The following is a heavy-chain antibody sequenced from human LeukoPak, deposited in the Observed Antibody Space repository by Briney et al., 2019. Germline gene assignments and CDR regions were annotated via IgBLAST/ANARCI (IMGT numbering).Heavy chain of an antibody. J-gene: IGHJ2*01. Sequence: GSSVKVSCKASGGTFSSYAISWVRQAPGQGLEWMGRIIPILGIANYAQKFQGRVTITADKSTSTAYMELSSLRSEDTAVYYCVRRSRTGNFDLWGRGTLVTVSS. D-gene: IGHD2-2*01. CDR1: GGTFSSYA. V-gene: IGHV1-69*04. CDR3: VRRSRTGNFDL. CDR2: IIPILGIA.